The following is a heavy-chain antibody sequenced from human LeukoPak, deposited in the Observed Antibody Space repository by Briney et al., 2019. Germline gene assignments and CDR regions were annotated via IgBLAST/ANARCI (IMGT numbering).Heavy chain of an antibody. CDR1: GYTFTGYY. CDR3: ARERGYCSSSTCYTSDAFDI. CDR2: INPTSGGT. Sequence: ASVKVSCKTSGYTFTGYYMHWVRQAPGHGLEWMGWINPTSGGTNYAQRLQGRVTMTRDTSISTAYMELTRLRSDDTAVYYCARERGYCSSSTCYTSDAFDIWGLGTMVTVSS. V-gene: IGHV1-2*02. D-gene: IGHD2-2*02. J-gene: IGHJ3*02.